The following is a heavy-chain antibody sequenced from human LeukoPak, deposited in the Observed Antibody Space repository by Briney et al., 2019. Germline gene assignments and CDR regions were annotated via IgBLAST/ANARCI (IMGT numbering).Heavy chain of an antibody. J-gene: IGHJ4*02. V-gene: IGHV3-74*01. CDR2: INSDGSST. CDR3: ASSYGSGSHGAPGY. CDR1: GFTLSSYW. D-gene: IGHD3-10*01. Sequence: GGSLRLSCAASGFTLSSYWMHWVRQAPGKGLLWVSHINSDGSSTTYADSVKGRFTISRDNAKNTLYLQMNSLRAEDTAVYYCASSYGSGSHGAPGYWGQGTLVTVSS.